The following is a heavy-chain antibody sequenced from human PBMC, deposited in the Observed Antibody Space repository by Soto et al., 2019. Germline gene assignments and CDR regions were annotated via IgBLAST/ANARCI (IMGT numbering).Heavy chain of an antibody. CDR1: GGSISSGGYY. V-gene: IGHV4-31*03. J-gene: IGHJ5*02. D-gene: IGHD3-9*01. CDR3: ARARGILTGYLNWFDP. CDR2: IYYSGST. Sequence: SETLSLTCTVSGGSISSGGYYWSWIRQHPGKGLEWIGYIYYSGSTYYNPSLKSRVTISVDTSKNQSSLKLSSVTAADTAVYYCARARGILTGYLNWFDPWGQGTLVTVS.